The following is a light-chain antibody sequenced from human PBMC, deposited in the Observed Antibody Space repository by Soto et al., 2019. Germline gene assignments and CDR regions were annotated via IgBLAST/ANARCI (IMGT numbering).Light chain of an antibody. CDR1: QSISSH. CDR2: SAS. CDR3: QQRSNWPRT. V-gene: IGKV3-11*01. J-gene: IGKJ1*01. Sequence: EIVLTQSPPTLSLSPGERAIFSCRASQSISSHLAWYQQKPGQAPRLLIYSASRRTTGIPDRFSGSGSGTDFTLAISRLEPEDFAVYYCQQRSNWPRTFGQGSKVDI.